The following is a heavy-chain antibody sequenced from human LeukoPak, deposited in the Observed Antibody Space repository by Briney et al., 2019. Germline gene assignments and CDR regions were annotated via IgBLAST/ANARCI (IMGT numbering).Heavy chain of an antibody. D-gene: IGHD1-26*01. CDR1: GGSISSVGYY. J-gene: IGHJ4*02. V-gene: IGHV4-31*03. CDR3: ARESHRCGHGFDY. CDR2: ISYSGSA. Sequence: SETLSLTCSVSGGSISSVGYYWSWIRQHPVKGLELIGYISYSGSASYNPSLKSRVTISVDTSKNQFSLKLTSVTAADTAVYYCARESHRCGHGFDYWGQGTLVTVSS.